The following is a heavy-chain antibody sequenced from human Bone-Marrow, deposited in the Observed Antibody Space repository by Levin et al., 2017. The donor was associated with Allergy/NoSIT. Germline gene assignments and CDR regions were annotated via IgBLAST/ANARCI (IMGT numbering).Heavy chain of an antibody. J-gene: IGHJ5*01. CDR1: GDSINNNY. CDR2: VFYDGET. V-gene: IGHV4-59*01. Sequence: SQTLSLTCSVSGDSINNNYWNWIRQPPGKGLEWIGYVFYDGETNYNPSLKTRVTMSVDTSKNQYSLTLSDVTAADTAVYFCARRREMTHSGKYNWFESWGQGTLVTVSS. D-gene: IGHD1-26*01. CDR3: ARRREMTHSGKYNWFES.